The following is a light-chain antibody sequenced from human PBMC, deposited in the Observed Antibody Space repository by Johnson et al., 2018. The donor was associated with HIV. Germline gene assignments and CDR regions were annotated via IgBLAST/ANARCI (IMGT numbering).Light chain of an antibody. CDR1: SSNIGSNT. CDR2: SNN. J-gene: IGLJ1*01. CDR3: AAWDDSLNGYV. V-gene: IGLV1-44*01. Sequence: QSALTQPPSASGPPGQRVTISCSGSSSNIGSNTVNWYQQLPGTAPKLLIYSNNQRPSGVPDRFSGSKSGTSASLAISGLQSEDEADYYCAAWDDSLNGYVFGTETKVTVL.